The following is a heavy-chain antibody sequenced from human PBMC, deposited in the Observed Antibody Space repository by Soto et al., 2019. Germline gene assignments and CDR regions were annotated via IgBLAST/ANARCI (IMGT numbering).Heavy chain of an antibody. V-gene: IGHV3-7*01. CDR2: IKPDGSET. D-gene: IGHD2-21*01. J-gene: IGHJ4*02. Sequence: EVQLVESGGGLVQPGGSLRLSCAASGFTLNTYWMTWVRQAPGQGLEWVANIKPDGSETYYLDSVKGRFTISRDSARDSVHLPMNVLRPEDTALYYCGRFGIVAAIDYWGRGTLVTVSS. CDR3: GRFGIVAAIDY. CDR1: GFTLNTYW.